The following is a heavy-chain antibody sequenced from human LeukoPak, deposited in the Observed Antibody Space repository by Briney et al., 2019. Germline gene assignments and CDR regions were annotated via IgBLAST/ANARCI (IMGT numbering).Heavy chain of an antibody. CDR1: GGSISSSSYY. Sequence: PSETLSLTCTVSGGSISSSSYYWGWIRQPPGKGLEWIGSIYYSGSTYYNPSLKSRVTISVDTSKNQFSLKLSSVTAADTAVYYCARRPIAVAGNDAFDIWGQGTMVTVSS. CDR3: ARRPIAVAGNDAFDI. V-gene: IGHV4-39*01. J-gene: IGHJ3*02. CDR2: IYYSGST. D-gene: IGHD6-19*01.